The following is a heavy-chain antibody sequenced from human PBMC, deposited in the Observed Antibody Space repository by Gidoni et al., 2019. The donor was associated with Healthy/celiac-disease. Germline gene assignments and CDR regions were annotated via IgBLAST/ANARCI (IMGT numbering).Heavy chain of an antibody. V-gene: IGHV3-33*08. CDR3: ARDRIAAAGTALDY. CDR2: IWYDGSNK. J-gene: IGHJ4*02. CDR1: AVTFSRYG. D-gene: IGHD6-13*01. Sequence: QVQLVESGGGVLQPGRSLRLSCSASAVTFSRYGMHWVRQAPGKGLEWVAVIWYDGSNKYYADSVKGRFTITRDNPKNTLYLQMNSLRAEDTAVYYCARDRIAAAGTALDYWGQGTLVTVSS.